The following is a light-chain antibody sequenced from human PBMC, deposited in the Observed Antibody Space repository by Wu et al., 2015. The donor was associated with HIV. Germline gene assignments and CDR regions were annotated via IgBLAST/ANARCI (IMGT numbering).Light chain of an antibody. CDR3: QQYNGWPRT. Sequence: EIEMTQSPATLSVSPGERATLSCWASQSVGSNLAWYQQKPGQAPRPLIHGASTRATGIPARFRGSGSGTEFALTISYMQSEDFAVYFCQQYNGWPRTFGQGTRVEIK. CDR2: GAS. CDR1: QSVGSN. V-gene: IGKV3-15*01. J-gene: IGKJ1*01.